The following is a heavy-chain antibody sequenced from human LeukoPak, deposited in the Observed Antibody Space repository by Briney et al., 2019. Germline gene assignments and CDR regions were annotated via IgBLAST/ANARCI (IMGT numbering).Heavy chain of an antibody. D-gene: IGHD6-19*01. J-gene: IGHJ3*02. CDR1: GYTFTSYG. Sequence: GASVKVSCTASGYTFTSYGISWVRQAPGQGLEWMGWISAYNGNTNYAQKLQGRVTMTTDTSTSTAYMELRSLRSDDTAVCYCARGGAVARSGAAFDIWGQGTMVTVSS. CDR3: ARGGAVARSGAAFDI. CDR2: ISAYNGNT. V-gene: IGHV1-18*01.